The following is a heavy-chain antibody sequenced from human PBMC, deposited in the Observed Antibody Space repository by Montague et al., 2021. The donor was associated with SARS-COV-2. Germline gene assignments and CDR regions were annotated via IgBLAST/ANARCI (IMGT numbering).Heavy chain of an antibody. Sequence: SETLSLTCTVSGGSISSTTYRWGWIRQPPGKGLEWIGFISYNGTTFHNPSLKSRISMSVDTPKSQFSLNLTSVTAADTAVYYCARHYGSSLDSWGQGILVAVSS. CDR2: ISYNGTT. CDR1: GGSISSTTYR. J-gene: IGHJ4*02. V-gene: IGHV4-39*01. D-gene: IGHD4-17*01. CDR3: ARHYGSSLDS.